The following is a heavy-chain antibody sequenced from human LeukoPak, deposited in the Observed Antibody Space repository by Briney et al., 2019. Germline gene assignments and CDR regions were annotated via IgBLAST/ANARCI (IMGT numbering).Heavy chain of an antibody. D-gene: IGHD2-2*01. Sequence: GESLKISCKGSGYSFTSYWISWVRQMPGKGLEWMGRIDPSDSYTNYSPPFQGHVTISADKSISTAHLQWSSLKASDTVMYYCARRFGYCSSTSCYSGFDYWGQGTLVTVSS. CDR3: ARRFGYCSSTSCYSGFDY. V-gene: IGHV5-10-1*01. CDR1: GYSFTSYW. J-gene: IGHJ4*02. CDR2: IDPSDSYT.